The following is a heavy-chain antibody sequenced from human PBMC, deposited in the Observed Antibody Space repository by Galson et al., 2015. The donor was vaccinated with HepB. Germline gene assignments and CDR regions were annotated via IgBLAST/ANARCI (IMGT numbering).Heavy chain of an antibody. D-gene: IGHD2-15*01. Sequence: SVKVSCKASGSTFTSYGISWVRQAPGQGLEWMGWISAYNGNTNYAQKLQGRVTMTTDISTSTAYMELRSLRSDDTAVYYCARDPFPKYCSGGSCYSTFWGQGTLVTVSS. J-gene: IGHJ4*02. CDR3: ARDPFPKYCSGGSCYSTF. CDR1: GSTFTSYG. CDR2: ISAYNGNT. V-gene: IGHV1-18*01.